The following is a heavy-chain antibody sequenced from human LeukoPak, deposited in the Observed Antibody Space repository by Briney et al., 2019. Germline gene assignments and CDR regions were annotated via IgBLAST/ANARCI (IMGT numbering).Heavy chain of an antibody. CDR2: ISGSGGST. Sequence: GGSLRLSCAASGFTVSYYAMTWVRQAPGKGLEWVSAISGSGGSTYYADSVKGRFTISRDNSKNTLYLQMNSLRAEDTGVYYCAKDLSSGSRRAYWGQGTLVTVSS. CDR3: AKDLSSGSRRAY. V-gene: IGHV3-23*01. CDR1: GFTVSYYA. D-gene: IGHD6-19*01. J-gene: IGHJ4*02.